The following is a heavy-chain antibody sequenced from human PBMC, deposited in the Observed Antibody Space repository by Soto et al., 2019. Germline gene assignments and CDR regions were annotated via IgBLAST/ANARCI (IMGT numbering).Heavy chain of an antibody. CDR3: SHRRGYYDSSGYYYEFMRDNWFDP. V-gene: IGHV2-5*02. D-gene: IGHD3-22*01. Sequence: QITLKESGPTLVKPTQTLTLTCTFSGFSLSTSGVGVGWIRQPPGKALEWLALIYWDDVKRYSPSLKSRLTITKDTSKNQVVLTMTNMDPVDTATYYCSHRRGYYDSSGYYYEFMRDNWFDPWGQGTLVTVSS. CDR1: GFSLSTSGVG. J-gene: IGHJ5*02. CDR2: IYWDDVK.